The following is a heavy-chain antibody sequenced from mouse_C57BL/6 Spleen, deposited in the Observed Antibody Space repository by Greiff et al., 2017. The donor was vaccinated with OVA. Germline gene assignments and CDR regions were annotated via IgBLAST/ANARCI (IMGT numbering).Heavy chain of an antibody. CDR1: GYTFTSYW. CDR2: IDPSDSYT. CDR3: ASLEITTVVAGGAMDY. J-gene: IGHJ4*01. D-gene: IGHD1-1*01. Sequence: QVQLQQSGAELVKPGASVKLSCKASGYTFTSYWMQWVKQRPGQGLEWIGEIDPSDSYTNYNQKFKGKATLTVDTSSSTAYMQLSSLTSEDSAVYYCASLEITTVVAGGAMDYWGQGTSVTVSS. V-gene: IGHV1-50*01.